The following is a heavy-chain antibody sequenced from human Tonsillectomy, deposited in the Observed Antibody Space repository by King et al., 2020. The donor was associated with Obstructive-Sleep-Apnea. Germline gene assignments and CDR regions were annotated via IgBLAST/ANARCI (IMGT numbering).Heavy chain of an antibody. Sequence: VQLQESGPGLVKPSGTLSLTCAVSGGSISSRSWWSWVRQAPGKGLEWIGEIDHSGTTNYNPSLKSRVTISVDKSKNHFSLKVNSVTAADTAVYYCARGVLGDPGAWLDPWGQGTLVTVSS. CDR1: GGSISSRSW. D-gene: IGHD3-3*02. CDR2: IDHSGTT. V-gene: IGHV4-4*02. CDR3: ARGVLGDPGAWLDP. J-gene: IGHJ5*02.